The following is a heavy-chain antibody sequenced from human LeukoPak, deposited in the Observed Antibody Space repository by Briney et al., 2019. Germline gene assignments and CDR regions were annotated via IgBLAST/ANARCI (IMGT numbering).Heavy chain of an antibody. V-gene: IGHV3-30*18. Sequence: GGSLRLSCAASGFTYSSYGMHWVRQAPGKGLEGVAVISYDGSNKYYADSVKGRFTISRDNSKNTLYLQMNSLRAEDTAVYYCAKAERITGGRGYYYYMDVWGKGTTVTVSS. CDR1: GFTYSSYG. CDR2: ISYDGSNK. J-gene: IGHJ6*03. CDR3: AKAERITGGRGYYYYMDV. D-gene: IGHD1-20*01.